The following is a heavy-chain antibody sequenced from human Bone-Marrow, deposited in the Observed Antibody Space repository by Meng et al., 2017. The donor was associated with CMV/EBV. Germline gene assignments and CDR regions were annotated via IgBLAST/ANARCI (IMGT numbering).Heavy chain of an antibody. CDR2: IYYSGST. CDR3: AIDVVVPDAANWFDP. V-gene: IGHV4-61*01. J-gene: IGHJ5*02. Sequence: ESLKISCTVSGGSVSSGSYYWSWIRQPPGKGLEWIGYIYYSGSTNYNPSLKSRVTISVDTSKNQFSLKLSSVTAADTAVYYCAIDVVVPDAANWFDPWGQGTLVTVSS. CDR1: GGSVSSGSYY. D-gene: IGHD2-2*01.